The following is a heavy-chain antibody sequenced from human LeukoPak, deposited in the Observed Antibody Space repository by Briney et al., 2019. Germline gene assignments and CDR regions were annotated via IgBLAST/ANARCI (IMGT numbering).Heavy chain of an antibody. CDR3: ARDSRFTLDY. D-gene: IGHD3-3*01. CDR2: ISSGGSYI. CDR1: GFXFSSYN. V-gene: IGHV3-21*01. Sequence: GGSLRLSCAASGFXFSSYNINWVRQAPGKGLEWVSSISSGGSYIYYADSVKGRFTISRDNAKNSLYLQMNSLRAEDTAVYYCARDSRFTLDYWGQGTLVTVSS. J-gene: IGHJ4*02.